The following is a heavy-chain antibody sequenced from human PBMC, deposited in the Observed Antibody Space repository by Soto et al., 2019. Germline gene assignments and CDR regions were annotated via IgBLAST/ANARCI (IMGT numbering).Heavy chain of an antibody. V-gene: IGHV1-69*02. CDR2: IIPILGIA. J-gene: IGHJ4*02. D-gene: IGHD3-22*01. Sequence: QVQLVQSGAEVKKPGSSVKVSCKASGGTFSSYTISWVRQAPGQGLEWMGRIIPILGIANYAQKFQGRVTXXAAKSTRAAYMELSSLRSEDTAVYYCARRRETYYYDSSGYPWGQGTLVTVSS. CDR3: ARRRETYYYDSSGYP. CDR1: GGTFSSYT.